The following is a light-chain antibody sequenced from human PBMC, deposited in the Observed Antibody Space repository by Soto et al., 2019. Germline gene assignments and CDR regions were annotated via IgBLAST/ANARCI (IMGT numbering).Light chain of an antibody. V-gene: IGLV2-8*01. Sequence: QSALTQPPSASGSPGQSVTISCTGTSSDVGGYNYVSWYQQHPGKAPKLMIYEVSKRPSGVPDRFSGSKSGNTASLTVSGLQXXXEADYYCSSYAGSNNLVFGTGTKVTVL. CDR1: SSDVGGYNY. J-gene: IGLJ1*01. CDR2: EVS. CDR3: SSYAGSNNLV.